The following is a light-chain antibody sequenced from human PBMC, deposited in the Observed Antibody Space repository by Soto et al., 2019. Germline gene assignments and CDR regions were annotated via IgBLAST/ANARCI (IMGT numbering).Light chain of an antibody. Sequence: DIQVTQSPSSVSAPVGDRVTITGRASHDIARYLAWYQHKPGRTAELLIHGASRLQSGVPARFSGSGSGTDFTLSINSLQPEDFATYYCQQAYSFPITFGQGTRLEIK. V-gene: IGKV1D-12*01. CDR3: QQAYSFPIT. CDR2: GAS. CDR1: HDIARY. J-gene: IGKJ5*01.